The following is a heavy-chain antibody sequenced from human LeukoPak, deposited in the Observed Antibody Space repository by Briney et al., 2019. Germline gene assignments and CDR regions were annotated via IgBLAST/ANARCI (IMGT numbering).Heavy chain of an antibody. J-gene: IGHJ3*02. CDR3: AKGRYYYDSSGYYGDDAFDI. D-gene: IGHD3-22*01. CDR1: GFTFSSYA. CDR2: ISGSGGST. Sequence: SGGSLRLSCAASGFTFSSYAMSWVRQAPGKGLEWVSAISGSGGSTYYADSVKGRFTISRDNSKNTLYLQMNSLRAEDTAVYYCAKGRYYYDSSGYYGDDAFDIWGQGTMVTVSS. V-gene: IGHV3-23*01.